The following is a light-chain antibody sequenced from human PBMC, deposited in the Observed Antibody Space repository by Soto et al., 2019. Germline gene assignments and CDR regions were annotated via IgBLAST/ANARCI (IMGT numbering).Light chain of an antibody. CDR2: GAS. J-gene: IGKJ1*01. Sequence: EIVLTQSPGTLSLSPGERATLSCRASQSVVASFLAWYQQRPGQAPRLLIYGASSRVTGIPARFSGSGSGTDFTLTISRLEPEDFAVYYCQQYGGSPGTFGQGTKVEIK. CDR3: QQYGGSPGT. CDR1: QSVVASF. V-gene: IGKV3-20*01.